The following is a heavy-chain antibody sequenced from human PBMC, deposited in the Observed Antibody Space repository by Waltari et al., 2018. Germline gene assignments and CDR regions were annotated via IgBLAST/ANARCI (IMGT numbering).Heavy chain of an antibody. V-gene: IGHV3-53*01. CDR3: ARVYGDFASWYFDS. CDR2: FYSGGST. D-gene: IGHD4-17*01. Sequence: EVQLVESGGGLIQPGGSLRLSCAASGFTVSSNSMSWVRQAPGKGLEWVSVFYSGGSTYYADSVKGRFTISRDNSKNTLYLQMNSLRAEDTAVYYCARVYGDFASWYFDSWGQGTLVTVSS. CDR1: GFTVSSNS. J-gene: IGHJ4*02.